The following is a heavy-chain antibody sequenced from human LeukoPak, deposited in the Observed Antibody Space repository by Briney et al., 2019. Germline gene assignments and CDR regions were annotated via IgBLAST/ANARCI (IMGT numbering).Heavy chain of an antibody. CDR2: IKQDGSEK. CDR1: GFTFSSYW. V-gene: IGHV3-7*01. Sequence: GGSLRLSCAASGFTFSSYWMSWVRQAPGKRLEWVANIKQDGSEKYYVDSVKGRFTISRDNAKNSLYLQMNSLRAEDTAVYYCARRPDYVWGYYMDVWGKGTTVTVSS. CDR3: ARRPDYVWGYYMDV. D-gene: IGHD3-16*01. J-gene: IGHJ6*03.